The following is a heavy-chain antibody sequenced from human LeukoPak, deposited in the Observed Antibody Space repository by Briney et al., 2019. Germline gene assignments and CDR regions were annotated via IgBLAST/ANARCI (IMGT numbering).Heavy chain of an antibody. V-gene: IGHV4-30-4*01. CDR2: IYYSGST. J-gene: IGHJ6*02. CDR3: ARGRGYCSSTSCVRYYYYYYGMDV. CDR1: GVSISSGDYY. Sequence: SQTLSLTCTVSGVSISSGDYYWSWIRQPPGKGLEWIGYIYYSGSTYYNPSLKSLVTISVDTSKNQFSLKLSSVTAADTAVYYCARGRGYCSSTSCVRYYYYYYGMDVWGQGTTVTVSS. D-gene: IGHD2-2*01.